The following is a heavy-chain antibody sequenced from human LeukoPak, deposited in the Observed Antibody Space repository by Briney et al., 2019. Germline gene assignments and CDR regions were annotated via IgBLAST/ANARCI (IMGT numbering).Heavy chain of an antibody. CDR3: ARDRPYYYGSGSPYFDY. D-gene: IGHD3-10*01. V-gene: IGHV4-61*01. Sequence: TASETLSLTCTVSGGSFSSSSYYWGWIRQPPGKGLEWIGYIYYSGSTNYNPSLKSRVTISVDTSKNQFSLKLSSVTAADTAVYYCARDRPYYYGSGSPYFDYWGQGTLVTVSS. J-gene: IGHJ4*02. CDR1: GGSFSSSSYY. CDR2: IYYSGST.